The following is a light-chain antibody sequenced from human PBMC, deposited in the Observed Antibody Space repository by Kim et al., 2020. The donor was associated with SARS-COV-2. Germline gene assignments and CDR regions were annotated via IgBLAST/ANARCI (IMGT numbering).Light chain of an antibody. V-gene: IGLV3-1*01. Sequence: SYELTQPPSVSVSPGQTANITCSGDKLGEKYACWYQQKPGHSPVLVIHQDTKRPSGIPERFSGSNSGNTATLTISETQAMDEADYYCQAWDSSTVIFGGGTQLTVL. CDR1: KLGEKY. CDR2: QDT. J-gene: IGLJ2*01. CDR3: QAWDSSTVI.